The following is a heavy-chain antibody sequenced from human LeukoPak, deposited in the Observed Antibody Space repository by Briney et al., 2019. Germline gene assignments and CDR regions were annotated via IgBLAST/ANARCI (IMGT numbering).Heavy chain of an antibody. V-gene: IGHV1-8*01. CDR3: ARMELRYFDWLLGGDAFDI. CDR2: MNPNSGNT. J-gene: IGHJ3*02. D-gene: IGHD3-9*01. CDR1: GYTLTSYD. Sequence: GASVKVSCKASGYTLTSYDINWVRQATGQGLEWMGWMNPNSGNTGYAQKFQGRVTMTRNTSISTAYMELSSLRSEDTAVYYCARMELRYFDWLLGGDAFDIWGQGTMVTVSS.